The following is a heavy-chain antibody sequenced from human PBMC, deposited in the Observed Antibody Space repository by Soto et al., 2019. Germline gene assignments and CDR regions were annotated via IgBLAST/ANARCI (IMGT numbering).Heavy chain of an antibody. CDR3: ATSYDTGFDP. V-gene: IGHV1-18*04. CDR2: IKVDSGYT. J-gene: IGHJ5*02. CDR1: GYPFIKYG. Sequence: QLQLVQSAAEVKKPGASVRVSCKAYGYPFIKYGISWIRQAPEPGLEWMGWIKVDSGYTNYAQKFQGRVTMTADTSSETAFMELRSLTLDDTAVYFCATSYDTGFDPWGQGPLVSVSS. D-gene: IGHD3-9*01.